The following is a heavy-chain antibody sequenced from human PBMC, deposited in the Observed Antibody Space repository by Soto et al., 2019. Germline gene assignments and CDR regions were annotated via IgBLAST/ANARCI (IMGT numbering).Heavy chain of an antibody. CDR3: ARDPFYDILTRYYYYFDY. J-gene: IGHJ4*02. CDR1: GYTFTSYG. V-gene: IGHV1-18*01. D-gene: IGHD3-9*01. Sequence: QVQLVQSGAEVKKPGASVKVSCKASGYTFTSYGISWVRQAPGQGLEWMGWISAYNGNTNYAQKLQGRVTMTTDTATSTTYMELRSLRSDDTAVYYCARDPFYDILTRYYYYFDYWGQGTLVTVSS. CDR2: ISAYNGNT.